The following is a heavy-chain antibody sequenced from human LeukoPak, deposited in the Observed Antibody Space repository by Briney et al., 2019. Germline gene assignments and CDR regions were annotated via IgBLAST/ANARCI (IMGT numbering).Heavy chain of an antibody. J-gene: IGHJ4*02. Sequence: GGSLRLSCAASGLTFSNSWMCWVRQAPGKGLEWVANIKEDGSEKYYVNSVKGRFTISRDNAKNSLYLQMNSLRAEDTAVYYCARGGGSGSYYKRELDYWGQGTLVTVSS. CDR3: ARGGGSGSYYKRELDY. D-gene: IGHD3-10*01. V-gene: IGHV3-7*01. CDR1: GLTFSNSW. CDR2: IKEDGSEK.